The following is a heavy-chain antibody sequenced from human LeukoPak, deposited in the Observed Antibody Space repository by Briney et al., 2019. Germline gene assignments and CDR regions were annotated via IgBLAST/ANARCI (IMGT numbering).Heavy chain of an antibody. CDR3: ATYSTRNAREFQS. CDR1: GFTFRSCG. Sequence: PGGSLRLSCAASGFTFRSCGMHWVRQAPGKGLEWVANIKTDASEKYYADSVKGRFTISRDNAKMSLYLQMNSLRVEDTAVYYCATYSTRNAREFQSWGQGTLVTVSS. V-gene: IGHV3-7*01. D-gene: IGHD4-11*01. J-gene: IGHJ1*01. CDR2: IKTDASEK.